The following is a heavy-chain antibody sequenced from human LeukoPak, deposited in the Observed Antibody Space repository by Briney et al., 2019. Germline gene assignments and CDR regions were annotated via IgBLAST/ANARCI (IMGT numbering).Heavy chain of an antibody. CDR1: GFTFSSYG. D-gene: IGHD5-24*01. V-gene: IGHV3-30*18. Sequence: GGSLRLSCAVSGFTFSSYGMHWVRQAPGKGLEWVAVISYDGSNKYYADSVKGRFTISRDNSKNTLYLQMNSLRAEDTAVYYCAKDIEMATIGNFDYWGQGTLVTVSS. CDR3: AKDIEMATIGNFDY. J-gene: IGHJ4*02. CDR2: ISYDGSNK.